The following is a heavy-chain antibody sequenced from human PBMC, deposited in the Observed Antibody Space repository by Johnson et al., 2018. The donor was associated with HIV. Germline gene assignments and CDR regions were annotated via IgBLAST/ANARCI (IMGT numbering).Heavy chain of an antibody. J-gene: IGHJ3*02. CDR3: ASGGSRYSGSYLSDAFDI. CDR2: ISWNSGSI. D-gene: IGHD1-26*01. V-gene: IGHV3-9*01. Sequence: LVESGGGLVQPGRSLRLSCAASGFTFDDYAMHWVRQAPGKGLEWVSGISWNSGSIGYADSVKGRFTISRDNAKNTLYLQMNSLRAEDTAVYYCASGGSRYSGSYLSDAFDIWGQGTMVTVSS. CDR1: GFTFDDYA.